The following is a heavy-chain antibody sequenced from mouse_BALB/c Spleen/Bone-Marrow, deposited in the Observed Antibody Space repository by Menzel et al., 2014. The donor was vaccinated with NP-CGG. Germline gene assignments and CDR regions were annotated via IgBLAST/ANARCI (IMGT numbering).Heavy chain of an antibody. Sequence: EVQVVESGGDLVKPGGSLKLSCAAPGFTFSNYALSWVRQTPEKRLEWVASISTGGSTYCLDSVKGRFTISRDSARNILYLQMSSLRSEDTAMYYCARNYYGSFAYWGQGTLVTVSA. CDR3: ARNYYGSFAY. D-gene: IGHD1-1*01. J-gene: IGHJ3*01. CDR2: ISTGGST. CDR1: GFTFSNYA. V-gene: IGHV5-6-5*01.